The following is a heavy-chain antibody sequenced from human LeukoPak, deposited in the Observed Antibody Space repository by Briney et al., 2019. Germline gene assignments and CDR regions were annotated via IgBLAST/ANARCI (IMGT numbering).Heavy chain of an antibody. CDR2: INTNTGNP. J-gene: IGHJ6*03. CDR3: ASGKHDSSGPYYYYMDV. D-gene: IGHD3-22*01. V-gene: IGHV7-4-1*02. CDR1: GYTFTSYA. Sequence: ASVKVSCKASGYTFTSYAMNWVRQAPGQGLEWMGWINTNTGNPTYAQGFTGRFVFSLDTSVSTAYLQISSLKAEDTAVYYCASGKHDSSGPYYYYMDVWGKGTTVTVSS.